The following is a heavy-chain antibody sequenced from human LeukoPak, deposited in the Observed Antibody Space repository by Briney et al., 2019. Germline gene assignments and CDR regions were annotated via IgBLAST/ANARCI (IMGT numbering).Heavy chain of an antibody. CDR3: ARSRGSYGYEFFDY. Sequence: PGGSLRPSCAASGFTFSSYSMNWVRQAPGKGLEWVSSISSSSSYIYYADSVKGRFTISRDNAKNSLYLQMNSLRAEDTAVYYCARSRGSYGYEFFDYWGQGTLVTVSS. J-gene: IGHJ4*02. CDR2: ISSSSSYI. V-gene: IGHV3-21*01. CDR1: GFTFSSYS. D-gene: IGHD5-18*01.